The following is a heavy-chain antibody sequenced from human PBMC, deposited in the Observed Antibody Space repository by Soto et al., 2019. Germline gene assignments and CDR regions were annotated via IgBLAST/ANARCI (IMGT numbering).Heavy chain of an antibody. CDR3: ARGSNQDY. Sequence: EVQLVESGGDLVQPGGSLRLSCVASGFPFSPYWMSWVRQAPGRGLQWVATINNDGSEKYYADSVKGRFTISRDNARDSLYLQLTSLRAEDTAIYYCARGSNQDYWGQGTLVAVSS. D-gene: IGHD2-8*01. V-gene: IGHV3-7*03. CDR1: GFPFSPYW. CDR2: INNDGSEK. J-gene: IGHJ4*02.